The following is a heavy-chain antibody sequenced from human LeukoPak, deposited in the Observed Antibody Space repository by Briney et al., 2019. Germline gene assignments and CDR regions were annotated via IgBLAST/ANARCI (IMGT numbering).Heavy chain of an antibody. D-gene: IGHD3-10*01. Sequence: PGGTLRLSCAASGFTFSRYWMSWVRQAPGKGLEWVANIKQDGSEKYYVDSVKGRFTISRDNSKNTLYLQMNSLRAEDTAVYYCAKHGFGLFEDYWGQGTLVTVSS. CDR2: IKQDGSEK. V-gene: IGHV3-7*03. CDR1: GFTFSRYW. J-gene: IGHJ4*02. CDR3: AKHGFGLFEDY.